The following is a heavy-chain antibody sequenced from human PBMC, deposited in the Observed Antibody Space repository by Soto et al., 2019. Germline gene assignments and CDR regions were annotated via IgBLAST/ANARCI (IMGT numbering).Heavy chain of an antibody. CDR1: GGSISSNNW. Sequence: QVQLQESGPGLVKPSGTLSLTCAVSGGSISSNNWWSWVRQPPGKGLEWIGEIYHSGNTNYNPSLKGRVTMSVDKSQSQFSLNLGSLTAADTAVYYCAGQVDTTYTYNYWGQGTLVTVSS. J-gene: IGHJ4*02. CDR2: IYHSGNT. D-gene: IGHD5-18*01. V-gene: IGHV4-4*02. CDR3: AGQVDTTYTYNY.